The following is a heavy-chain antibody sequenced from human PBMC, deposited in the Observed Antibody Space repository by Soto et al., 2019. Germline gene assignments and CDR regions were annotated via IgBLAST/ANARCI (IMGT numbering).Heavy chain of an antibody. J-gene: IGHJ5*02. Sequence: QLQLQESGPGLVKPSQTLSLTCTVSGGSISSGGYYWSWIRQHPGKGLEWIGYIYYSGSTYYNPSLRGRVTISVDTSKNQFSLKLSSVTAADTAVYYCARERAAGWFDPWGQGTLVTVSS. CDR1: GGSISSGGYY. V-gene: IGHV4-31*03. D-gene: IGHD6-13*01. CDR3: ARERAAGWFDP. CDR2: IYYSGST.